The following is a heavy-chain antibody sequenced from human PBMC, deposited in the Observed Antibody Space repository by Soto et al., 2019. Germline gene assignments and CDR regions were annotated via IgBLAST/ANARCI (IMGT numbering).Heavy chain of an antibody. CDR1: GFTFSSYA. Sequence: PGGSLRLSCAASGFTFSSYAVHWVRQAPGKGLEWVAVISYDGSNKYYADTVKGRFTISRDNSKNTLYLQMNSLRAEDTAVYYCARYYYDSSGYSEGFDYWGQGTLVTVSS. CDR2: ISYDGSNK. J-gene: IGHJ4*02. CDR3: ARYYYDSSGYSEGFDY. V-gene: IGHV3-30-3*01. D-gene: IGHD3-22*01.